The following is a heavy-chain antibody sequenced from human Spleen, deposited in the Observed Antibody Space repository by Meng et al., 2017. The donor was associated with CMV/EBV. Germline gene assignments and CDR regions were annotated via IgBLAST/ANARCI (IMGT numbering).Heavy chain of an antibody. J-gene: IGHJ4*02. CDR2: ISTYNTYT. CDR3: ARRVYDFRSATTGLVDY. CDR1: GYTFTTYD. D-gene: IGHD3-3*01. V-gene: IGHV1-18*01. Sequence: ASVKVSCKTSGYTFTTYDITWVRQAPGQGLEWLGWISTYNTYTNYAQNLQGRVAMTTDTSTSTAYMELRSLRSDDTAVYYCARRVYDFRSATTGLVDYWGQGTLLTVSS.